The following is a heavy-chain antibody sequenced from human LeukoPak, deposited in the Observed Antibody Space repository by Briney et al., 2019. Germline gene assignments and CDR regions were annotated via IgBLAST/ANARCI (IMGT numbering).Heavy chain of an antibody. D-gene: IGHD3-22*01. Sequence: SPRLSSAASGFTFDDHGMHWGRQAPGKGLERGSGIRWNSGHIVYWDSVKGRFTISRNNAKNSLYLEMSSLRAEDKALDYCARLSAHGGFYYYCDSWGQGTLVTVS. CDR1: GFTFDDHG. J-gene: IGHJ4*02. V-gene: IGHV3-9*01. CDR2: IRWNSGHI. CDR3: ARLSAHGGFYYYCDS.